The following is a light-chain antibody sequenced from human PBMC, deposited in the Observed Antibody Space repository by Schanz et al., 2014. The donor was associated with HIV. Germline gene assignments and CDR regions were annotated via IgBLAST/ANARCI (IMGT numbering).Light chain of an antibody. V-gene: IGLV2-8*01. CDR3: ISYTRDTVL. CDR1: TSDIGNHDF. CDR2: DVT. J-gene: IGLJ2*01. Sequence: QSALTQPPSASGSPGQSVTISCTGTTSDIGNHDFVSWYQQHPGKAPKLMIYDVTKRPSGVPARFSGSKSGNTASLTVSGLQADDEADYYCISYTRDTVLFGGGTKLTVL.